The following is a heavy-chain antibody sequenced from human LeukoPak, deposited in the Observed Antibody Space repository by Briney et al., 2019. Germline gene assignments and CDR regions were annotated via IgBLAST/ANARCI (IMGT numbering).Heavy chain of an antibody. D-gene: IGHD5-24*01. Sequence: ASVKVSCKASGYTFTSYGISWVRQAPGQGLEWMGWISAYNGNTNYAQKLQDRVTMTTDTSTSTAYMELRSLRSDDTAVYYCAREGDGYNALWHLVDYWGQGTLVTVSS. CDR2: ISAYNGNT. J-gene: IGHJ4*02. CDR1: GYTFTSYG. CDR3: AREGDGYNALWHLVDY. V-gene: IGHV1-18*01.